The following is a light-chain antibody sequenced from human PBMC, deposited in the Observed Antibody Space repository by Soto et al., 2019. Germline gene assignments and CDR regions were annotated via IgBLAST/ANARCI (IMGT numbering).Light chain of an antibody. CDR2: DAS. CDR1: QSISKW. V-gene: IGKV1-5*01. Sequence: LTVSLGGRRTMNKRASQSISKWLAWYQQKPGTAPKLLIYDASNLESGVPSRFSGSGSGTEFTLTIRCLLPHEFGTYYCHPYQSYSPLTFGGGTKVDIK. J-gene: IGKJ4*01. CDR3: HPYQSYSPLT.